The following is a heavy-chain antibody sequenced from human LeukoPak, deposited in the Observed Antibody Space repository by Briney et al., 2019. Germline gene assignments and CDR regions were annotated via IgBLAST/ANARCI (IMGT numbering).Heavy chain of an antibody. D-gene: IGHD3-10*01. CDR3: ARDHRRYYYGSGYNWFDP. CDR1: GGSFSGYY. V-gene: IGHV4-34*01. J-gene: IGHJ5*02. Sequence: PSETLSLTCAVYGGSFSGYYWSWIRQPPGKGLEWIGEINHSGSTNYNPSLKSRATISVDTSKNQFSLKLSSVTAADTAVYYCARDHRRYYYGSGYNWFDPWGQGTLVTVSS. CDR2: INHSGST.